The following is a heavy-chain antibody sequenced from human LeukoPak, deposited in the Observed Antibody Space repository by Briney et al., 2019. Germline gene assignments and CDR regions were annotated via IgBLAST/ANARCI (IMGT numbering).Heavy chain of an antibody. CDR1: GGSISSGDYY. Sequence: SQTLSLTCTVSGGSISSGDYYWSWIRQPPGKGLEWIGYIYYSGSTYYNPSLKSRVTISVDTSKNQFSLKLSSVTAADTAVYYCARAVDCSSTSCHGIDGMDVWGQGTTVTVSS. CDR2: IYYSGST. D-gene: IGHD2-2*01. J-gene: IGHJ6*02. CDR3: ARAVDCSSTSCHGIDGMDV. V-gene: IGHV4-30-4*01.